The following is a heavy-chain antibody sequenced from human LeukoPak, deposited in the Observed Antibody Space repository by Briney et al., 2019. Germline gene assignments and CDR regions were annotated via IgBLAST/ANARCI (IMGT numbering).Heavy chain of an antibody. Sequence: GGSLRLSCAASGFTFSNAWMSWVRQAPGKGLEWVSAIGGSGDTTYYADSVKGRFTISRDNAKNSLYLQMNSLRVEDTAVYYCARGGAARPDFWGQGTLVTVSS. D-gene: IGHD6-6*01. CDR3: ARGGAARPDF. CDR1: GFTFSNAW. J-gene: IGHJ4*02. V-gene: IGHV3-23*01. CDR2: IGGSGDTT.